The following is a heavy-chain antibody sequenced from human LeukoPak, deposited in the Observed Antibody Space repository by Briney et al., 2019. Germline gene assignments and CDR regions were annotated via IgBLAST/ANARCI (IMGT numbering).Heavy chain of an antibody. J-gene: IGHJ4*02. CDR3: AREGSSSWYDY. Sequence: WVSSISSSSSYIYYADSVKGRFTISRDNAKNSLYLQMNSLRAEDTAVYYCAREGSSSWYDYWGQGTLVTVSS. V-gene: IGHV3-21*01. CDR2: ISSSSSYI. D-gene: IGHD6-13*01.